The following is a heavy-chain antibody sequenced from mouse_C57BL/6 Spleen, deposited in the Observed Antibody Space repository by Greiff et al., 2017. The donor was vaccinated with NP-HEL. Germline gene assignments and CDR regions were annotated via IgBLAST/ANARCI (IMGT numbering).Heavy chain of an antibody. CDR1: GYAFSSSW. Sequence: VQLQQSGPELVKPGASVKISCKASGYAFSSSWMHWVKQRPGKGLEWIGRIYPGDGDTNYNGKFKGKATLTANKSSSTAYMQLSSLTSEDSAVYFCARSRYDYDYAMDYWGQGTSVTVSS. CDR2: IYPGDGDT. CDR3: ARSRYDYDYAMDY. J-gene: IGHJ4*01. D-gene: IGHD2-4*01. V-gene: IGHV1-82*01.